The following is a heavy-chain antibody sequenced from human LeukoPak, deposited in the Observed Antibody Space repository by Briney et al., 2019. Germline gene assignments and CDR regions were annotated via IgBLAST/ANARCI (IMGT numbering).Heavy chain of an antibody. J-gene: IGHJ3*02. Sequence: TVKLSCKAFGYTFTIYFMHWVRQTPGQGLEWLGVINTSGGSTTYAQKFQGRVNMTRDTSTSKVYMEVSSLRSEDTAMYYCARDCSGGDCYLDVFDIWGQGTMVSVSS. V-gene: IGHV1-46*01. CDR2: INTSGGST. CDR1: GYTFTIYF. CDR3: ARDCSGGDCYLDVFDI. D-gene: IGHD2-21*02.